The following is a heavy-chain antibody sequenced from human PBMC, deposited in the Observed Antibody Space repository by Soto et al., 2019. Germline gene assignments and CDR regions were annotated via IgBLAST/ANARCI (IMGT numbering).Heavy chain of an antibody. V-gene: IGHV4-30-4*01. Sequence: QVQLQESGPGLVKPSQTLSLTSPVSGGSISSGDYYWSGIRQPPGKGLEWIGYIYYSGSTYYNPSLKSRVTISVDTSKNQFSLKLSSVTAADTAVYYCARGEDGWPFDPWGQGTLVTVSS. J-gene: IGHJ5*02. D-gene: IGHD6-19*01. CDR1: GGSISSGDYY. CDR3: ARGEDGWPFDP. CDR2: IYYSGST.